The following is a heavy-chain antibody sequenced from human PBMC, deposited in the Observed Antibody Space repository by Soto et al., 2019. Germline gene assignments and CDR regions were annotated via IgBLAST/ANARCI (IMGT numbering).Heavy chain of an antibody. CDR1: GFSLTTSQVG. D-gene: IGHD1-20*01. CDR2: IYWDDDK. V-gene: IGHV2-5*02. CDR3: THRQEYSSKWNSGWFDP. Sequence: QITLKESGPTLVEPTQTLTLTCSFSGFSLTTSQVGVGWLRQPPGKALEWLALIYWDDDKRYNPSLTSRLTITKDTSNNQLVLTMTNVDPMHTATYYCTHRQEYSSKWNSGWFDPWGQGILVAVSS. J-gene: IGHJ5*02.